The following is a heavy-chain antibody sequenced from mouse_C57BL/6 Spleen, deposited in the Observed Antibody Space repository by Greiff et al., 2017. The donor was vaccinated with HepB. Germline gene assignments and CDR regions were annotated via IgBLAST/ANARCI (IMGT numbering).Heavy chain of an antibody. V-gene: IGHV5-4*01. Sequence: DVQLVESGGGLVKPGGSLKLSCAASGFTFSSYAMSWVRQTPEKRLEWVATISDGGSYTYYQDNVKGRFTISIDNATNNLYLQMSHLKSEDTAMYYCARVSYGYLDYWGQGTTLTVSS. CDR2: ISDGGSYT. CDR1: GFTFSSYA. J-gene: IGHJ2*01. CDR3: ARVSYGYLDY. D-gene: IGHD2-1*01.